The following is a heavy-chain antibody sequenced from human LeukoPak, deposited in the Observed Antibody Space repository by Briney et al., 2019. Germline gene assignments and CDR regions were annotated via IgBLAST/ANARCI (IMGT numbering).Heavy chain of an antibody. CDR3: ARDPGYSYGYDY. Sequence: GGSLRLSCAVSGFTFSSYGMSWVRQAPGKGLEWVSAISGSGGSTYYADSVKGRFTISRDNSKNTLYLQMNSLRAEDTAVYYCARDPGYSYGYDYWGQGTLVTVSS. CDR2: ISGSGGST. V-gene: IGHV3-23*01. D-gene: IGHD5-18*01. CDR1: GFTFSSYG. J-gene: IGHJ4*02.